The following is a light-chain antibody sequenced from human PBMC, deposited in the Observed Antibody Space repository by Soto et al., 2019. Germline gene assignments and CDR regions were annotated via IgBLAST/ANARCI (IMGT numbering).Light chain of an antibody. CDR2: DVN. V-gene: IGLV2-11*01. CDR1: SSDVGGYNF. CDR3: CSYAGTYTHYV. J-gene: IGLJ1*01. Sequence: QSALTQPRSVSGSPGQSVTISCTGTSSDVGGYNFVSWYQQHPGKAPKLMIYDVNTRPSGVPGRFSGSKSGNTASLTISGLQAEDEADYYCCSYAGTYTHYVFGTGTKVTVL.